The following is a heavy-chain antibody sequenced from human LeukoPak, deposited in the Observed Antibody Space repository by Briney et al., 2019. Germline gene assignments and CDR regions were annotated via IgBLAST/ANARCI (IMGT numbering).Heavy chain of an antibody. CDR2: FYYGGRS. V-gene: IGHV4-59*08. CDR1: GGSISSYY. Sequence: PSETLSLTCTVSGGSISSYYWSWIRQPPGKGLEWLGYFYYGGRSNYNPTLTSRVTMSVDTSKNQFSLKLTSVTAADTAVYFCARYYCSGSSCYSTNWFDPWGQGTLVTVSS. CDR3: ARYYCSGSSCYSTNWFDP. D-gene: IGHD2-15*01. J-gene: IGHJ5*02.